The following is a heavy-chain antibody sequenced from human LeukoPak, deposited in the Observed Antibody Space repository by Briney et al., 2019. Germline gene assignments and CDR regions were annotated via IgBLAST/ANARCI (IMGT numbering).Heavy chain of an antibody. CDR1: GGSFSGYY. D-gene: IGHD3/OR15-3a*01. J-gene: IGHJ4*02. CDR3: ARRTVPFFDY. Sequence: PSETLSLTCAVYGGSFSGYYWSWIRQPPGKGLEWIGEINHSGSTNYNPSLKSRVTISVDTSKNQFSLKLSSVTAADTAVYYCARRTVPFFDYWGQGTLVTVSS. V-gene: IGHV4-34*01. CDR2: INHSGST.